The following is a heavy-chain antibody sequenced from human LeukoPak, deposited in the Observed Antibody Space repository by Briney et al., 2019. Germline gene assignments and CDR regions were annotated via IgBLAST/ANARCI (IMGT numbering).Heavy chain of an antibody. CDR2: ISSSSSYI. CDR3: ARAPAQLVPSFDI. D-gene: IGHD6-6*01. CDR1: GFTFSSYS. V-gene: IGHV3-21*01. Sequence: GGSLRLSCAASGFTFSSYSMSWVRQALGKGLEWVSSISSSSSYIYYADSVKGRFTISRDNAKNSLYLQMNSLRAEDTAVYYCARAPAQLVPSFDIWGQGTMVTVSS. J-gene: IGHJ3*02.